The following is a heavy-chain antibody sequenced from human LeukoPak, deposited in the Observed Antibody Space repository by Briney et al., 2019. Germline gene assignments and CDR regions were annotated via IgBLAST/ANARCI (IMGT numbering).Heavy chain of an antibody. D-gene: IGHD2-2*01. V-gene: IGHV3-7*01. CDR3: AREKRQLTPEDYYYYMDV. J-gene: IGHJ6*03. Sequence: GGSLRLSCAASGFTFRSYWMSWVRQAPGKGLEWVANIKQDGSEKYSVDSVKGRFTISRDNAKNSLYLQMNSLRDEDTAVYYCAREKRQLTPEDYYYYMDVWGKGTTVTVSS. CDR1: GFTFRSYW. CDR2: IKQDGSEK.